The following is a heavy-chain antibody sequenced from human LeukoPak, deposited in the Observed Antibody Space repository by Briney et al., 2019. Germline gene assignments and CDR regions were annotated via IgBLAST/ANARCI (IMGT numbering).Heavy chain of an antibody. CDR2: IFLHVSDT. Sequence: KPGESQKISWKGSGYSFVDYWIGWVRQMPGKGTEFMGLIFLHVSDTKHLPSVQGQATITLDKSISTAYVQWSSLKASDTAMYYCAKYRLRGCTSTNCYTSYYYYGMDVWGQGTTVIVSS. D-gene: IGHD2-2*02. CDR3: AKYRLRGCTSTNCYTSYYYYGMDV. J-gene: IGHJ6*02. CDR1: GYSFVDYW. V-gene: IGHV5-51*01.